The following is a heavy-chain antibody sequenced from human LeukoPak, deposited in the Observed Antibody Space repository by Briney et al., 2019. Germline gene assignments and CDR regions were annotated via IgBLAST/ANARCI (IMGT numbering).Heavy chain of an antibody. V-gene: IGHV3-23*01. D-gene: IGHD6-13*01. CDR3: AKAPAAATKYYYGMDV. CDR2: IGGSGGAT. J-gene: IGHJ6*02. CDR1: GFTFNNYA. Sequence: PGGSLRLSCAASGFTFNNYAMSWVRQAPGKGLEWVSAIGGSGGATYYADSVKGRFTISRDNSKNTLFLHMNSLRVEDTAVYYCAKAPAAATKYYYGMDVWGQGTTVTVSS.